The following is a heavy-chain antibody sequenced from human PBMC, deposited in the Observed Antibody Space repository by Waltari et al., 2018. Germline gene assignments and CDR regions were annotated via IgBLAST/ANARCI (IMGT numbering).Heavy chain of an antibody. J-gene: IGHJ5*02. CDR2: ISWNSGSI. D-gene: IGHD3-22*01. Sequence: EVQLVESGGGLVQPGRSLRLSCAASGFTFDDYAMHWVRQAPGKGLEWVSGISWNSGSIGYADSVKGRFTISRDNAKNSLYLQMNSLRAEDTALYYCAKGAYDSDWYNWFDPWGQGTLVTVSS. V-gene: IGHV3-9*01. CDR3: AKGAYDSDWYNWFDP. CDR1: GFTFDDYA.